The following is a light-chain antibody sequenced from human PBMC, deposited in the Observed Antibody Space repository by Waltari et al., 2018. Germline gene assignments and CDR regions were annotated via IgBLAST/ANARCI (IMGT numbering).Light chain of an antibody. Sequence: EIVMTQSPATLSVSPGERATLSCRASQSVSSNLAWYQQKPGQAPRLIIYGASARATGIPARFSGSGSGTEFTLTISSLQSEDFAVYYCQQYNNWPAWTFGQGTKVEIK. CDR2: GAS. V-gene: IGKV3-15*01. J-gene: IGKJ1*01. CDR3: QQYNNWPAWT. CDR1: QSVSSN.